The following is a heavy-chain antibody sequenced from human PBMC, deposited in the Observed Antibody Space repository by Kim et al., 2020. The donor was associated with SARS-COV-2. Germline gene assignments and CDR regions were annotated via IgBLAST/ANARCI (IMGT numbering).Heavy chain of an antibody. CDR2: ISYDGSNK. Sequence: GGSLRLSCAASGFTFSSYAMHWVRQAPGKGLEWVAVISYDGSNKYYADSVKGRFTISRDNSKNTLYLQMNSLRAEDTAVYYCARPEPSFTMIGTFDIWG. CDR3: ARPEPSFTMIGTFDI. V-gene: IGHV3-30*04. J-gene: IGHJ3*02. CDR1: GFTFSSYA. D-gene: IGHD3-22*01.